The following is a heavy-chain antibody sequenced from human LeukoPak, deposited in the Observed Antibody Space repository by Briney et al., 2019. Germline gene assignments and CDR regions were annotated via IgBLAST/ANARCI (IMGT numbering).Heavy chain of an antibody. Sequence: GGSLRLSCAASGFTFSSYAMHWVRQAPGKGLEWVAVISYDGSNKYYADSVKGRFTIPRDNAKNSLYLQMNSLRAEDTAVYYCARAGIVVVPAAAPDYWGQGTLVTVSS. CDR3: ARAGIVVVPAAAPDY. J-gene: IGHJ4*02. CDR2: ISYDGSNK. D-gene: IGHD2-2*01. V-gene: IGHV3-30-3*01. CDR1: GFTFSSYA.